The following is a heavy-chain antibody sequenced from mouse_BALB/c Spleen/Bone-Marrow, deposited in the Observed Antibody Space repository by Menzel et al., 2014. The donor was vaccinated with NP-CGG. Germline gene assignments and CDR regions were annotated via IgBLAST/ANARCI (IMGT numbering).Heavy chain of an antibody. Sequence: VQLQQSGAEFVKPGVSVKLSCKASGYTFTSYWMHWVKQRPGQGLEWIGEIDPSDSYTNYNQKFKGKATLTVDKSSSTAYMQLSSLTSEDSAVYYCARRELGPRWFTYWGQGTLVTISA. CDR2: IDPSDSYT. CDR3: ARRELGPRWFTY. J-gene: IGHJ3*01. V-gene: IGHV1-69*02. CDR1: GYTFTSYW. D-gene: IGHD3-1*01.